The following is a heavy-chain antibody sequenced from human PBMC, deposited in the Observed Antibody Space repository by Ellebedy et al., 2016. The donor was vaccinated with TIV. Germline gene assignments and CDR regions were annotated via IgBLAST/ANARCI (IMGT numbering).Heavy chain of an antibody. J-gene: IGHJ4*02. CDR2: ISHSGST. CDR1: DGSISSFY. CDR3: ARVGYSSNFDY. D-gene: IGHD5-18*01. Sequence: GSLRLSCTVSDGSISSFYWSWIRQSPRKGLEWIGYISHSGSTKYNPTLKGRVTISLDTSKNHFSLSLGSVTAADTAVYYCARVGYSSNFDYWGQGTLVTVSS. V-gene: IGHV4-59*01.